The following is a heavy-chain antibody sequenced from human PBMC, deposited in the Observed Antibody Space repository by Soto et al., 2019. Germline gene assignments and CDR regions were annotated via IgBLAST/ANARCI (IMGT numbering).Heavy chain of an antibody. CDR2: IIPILGIA. Sequence: QVQLVQSGAEVKKPGSSVKVSCKASGGTFSSYTISWVRQAPGQGLEWMGRIIPILGIANYAQNVQGRVTIAADKSTSSAYMELSSLRSEDTAVYYCAVTAMARDYFDYWGQGTLVTVSS. CDR1: GGTFSSYT. V-gene: IGHV1-69*02. J-gene: IGHJ4*02. CDR3: AVTAMARDYFDY. D-gene: IGHD5-18*01.